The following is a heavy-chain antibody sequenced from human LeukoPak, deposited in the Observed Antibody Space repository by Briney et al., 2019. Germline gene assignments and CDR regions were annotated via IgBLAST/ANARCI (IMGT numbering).Heavy chain of an antibody. CDR1: GYSISSGYY. CDR3: VRGRGGLGIYQFEF. CDR2: IFRSWTT. D-gene: IGHD3/OR15-3a*01. J-gene: IGHJ4*02. V-gene: IGHV4-38-2*02. Sequence: SETLSLTCTVSGYSISSGYYWGWVRQPPGRGLQWIGSIFRSWTTYYSPTLRRRLSMSLDTSKNQFSLKLTSVTATDTAVYYCVRGRGGLGIYQFEFWGQGALVIVPS.